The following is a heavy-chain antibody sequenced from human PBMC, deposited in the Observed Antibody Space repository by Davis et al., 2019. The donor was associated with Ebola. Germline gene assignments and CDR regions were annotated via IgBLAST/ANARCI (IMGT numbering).Heavy chain of an antibody. J-gene: IGHJ4*02. CDR2: IYYSGST. Sequence: SETLSLTCTVSGGSISSYYWSWIRQPPGKGLEWIGYIYYSGSTNYNPSLKSRVTISVDTSKNQFSLKLSSVTAADTAVYYCARAQFLEWLFDYWGQGTLVTVSP. D-gene: IGHD3-3*01. CDR1: GGSISSYY. CDR3: ARAQFLEWLFDY. V-gene: IGHV4-59*01.